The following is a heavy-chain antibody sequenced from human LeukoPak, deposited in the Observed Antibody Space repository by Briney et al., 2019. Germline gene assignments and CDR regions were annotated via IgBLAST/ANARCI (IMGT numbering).Heavy chain of an antibody. D-gene: IGHD3-10*01. J-gene: IGHJ4*02. CDR1: GGSFSGYY. Sequence: PSETLSLTCASCGGSFSGYYWSWIRQPPGRGLEWIGEINYSGSTNYNPSLKSRVAITVDTSKRQFSLKLNSMIAADTAVYYCARGRAFFGELFYFDYWGQGTLVAVSS. CDR2: INYSGST. CDR3: ARGRAFFGELFYFDY. V-gene: IGHV4-34*01.